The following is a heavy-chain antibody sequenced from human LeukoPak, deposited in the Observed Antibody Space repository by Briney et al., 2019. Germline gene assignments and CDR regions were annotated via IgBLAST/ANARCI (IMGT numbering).Heavy chain of an antibody. CDR1: GGSISSSSYY. CDR2: IYYSGST. V-gene: IGHV4-39*01. D-gene: IGHD3-10*01. CDR3: ARGGSYYF. J-gene: IGHJ4*02. Sequence: SETLSLTCTVSGGSISSSSYYWGWIRQPPGKGPEWIGSIYYSGSTYYNPSLKSRVTISIDTSKNQFSLKLSSVTAADTAVYYCARGGSYYFWGQGTLVTVSS.